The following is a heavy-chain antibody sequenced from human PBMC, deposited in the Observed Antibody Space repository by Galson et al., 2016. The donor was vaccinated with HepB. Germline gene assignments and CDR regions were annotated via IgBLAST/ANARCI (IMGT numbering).Heavy chain of an antibody. V-gene: IGHV5-51*01. CDR1: GYSFPNFW. J-gene: IGHJ3*02. CDR3: ARERSGYFPDAFDI. Sequence: QSGAEVKKPGESLKISCKGSGYSFPNFWIAWVRQMPGKGLEWMGTIYPGDSDTRYSPSFQGQVTISADKSISTAYLQWSGLKASDTALYYCARERSGYFPDAFDIWGQGTMVTVSS. CDR2: IYPGDSDT. D-gene: IGHD3-22*01.